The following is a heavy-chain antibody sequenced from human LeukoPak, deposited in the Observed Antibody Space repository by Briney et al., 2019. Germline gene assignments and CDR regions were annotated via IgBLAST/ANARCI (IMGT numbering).Heavy chain of an antibody. CDR1: GLTFSSYA. CDR2: ISDSGGST. V-gene: IGHV3-23*01. J-gene: IGHJ4*02. D-gene: IGHD5-18*01. Sequence: GGSLRLSCAASGLTFSSYAMSWVRQAPGKGLEWVSTISDSGGSTYYAESVKGRFTISRDNSNNTLYLQMNSLRAEDTAVYYCAKRDTAYWGQGTLDTVSS. CDR3: AKRDTAY.